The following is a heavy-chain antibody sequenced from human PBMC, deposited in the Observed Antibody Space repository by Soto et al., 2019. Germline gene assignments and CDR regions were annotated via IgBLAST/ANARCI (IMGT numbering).Heavy chain of an antibody. J-gene: IGHJ4*02. V-gene: IGHV3-48*02. CDR1: GFPFSIYS. D-gene: IGHD6-19*01. CDR3: ARSVEGHFDY. CDR2: ITSDTKTI. Sequence: PGGSLRLSCAASGFPFSIYSMNWVRQAPGKGLEWSSYITSDTKTIKYADSVKGRFTISRDNAKNLVYLQMNSLRDEDTAVYFCARSVEGHFDYGGQGTVVTVSS.